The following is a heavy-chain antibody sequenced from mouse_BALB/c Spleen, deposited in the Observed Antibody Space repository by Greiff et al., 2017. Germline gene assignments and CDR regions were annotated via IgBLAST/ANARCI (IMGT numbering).Heavy chain of an antibody. V-gene: IGHV2-2*02. CDR1: GFSLTSYG. D-gene: IGHD2-4*01. CDR2: IWSGGST. Sequence: VQLMESGPGLVQPSQSLSITCTVSGFSLTSYGVHWVRQSPGKGLEWLGVIWSGGSTDYNAAFISRLSISKDNSKSQVFFKMNSLQANDTAIYYCARNWGYDYDVVFAYWGQGTLVTVSA. CDR3: ARNWGYDYDVVFAY. J-gene: IGHJ3*01.